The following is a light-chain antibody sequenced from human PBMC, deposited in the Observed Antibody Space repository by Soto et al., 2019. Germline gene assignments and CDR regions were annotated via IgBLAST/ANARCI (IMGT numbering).Light chain of an antibody. J-gene: IGKJ2*01. CDR2: WAS. V-gene: IGKV4-1*01. CDR1: QSIVYTSNNRNY. CDR3: QQYYSPPYT. Sequence: DIVMTQSPDSLAVSLGERATINCKSSQSIVYTSNNRNYLAWYQQKPGQPPKLLISWASTRESGVPDRFSGSGSGTHFTLTISSLQAEDVAAYFCQQYYSPPYTFGQGTKLEI.